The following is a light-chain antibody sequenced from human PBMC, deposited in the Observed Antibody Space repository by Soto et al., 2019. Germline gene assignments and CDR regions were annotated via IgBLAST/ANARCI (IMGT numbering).Light chain of an antibody. J-gene: IGKJ1*01. CDR3: QQGYSTPWT. CDR2: AAS. CDR1: QTISSW. Sequence: DIQMTQYPSTPSASVGDRVTITRRASQTISSWLAWFQQRPGKAPKLLIYAASNLQSGVPSRFSASGSGTDFTLTLNSLQPEDFATYYCQQGYSTPWTFGQGTKVDNK. V-gene: IGKV1-39*01.